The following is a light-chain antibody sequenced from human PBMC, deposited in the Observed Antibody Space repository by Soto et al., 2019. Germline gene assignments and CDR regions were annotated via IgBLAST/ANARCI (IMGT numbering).Light chain of an antibody. CDR3: HQRQSWPRT. V-gene: IGKV3-15*01. J-gene: IGKJ1*01. CDR2: GAS. CDR1: QSVSSS. Sequence: EIVMTQSPATLSVSPGERATLSCRASQSVSSSLAWYQQKPGQAPRLLIYGASTRATGIPARFSASGSGTDFTLTISDVQPEDFALYYCHQRQSWPRTFGQGTKVDIK.